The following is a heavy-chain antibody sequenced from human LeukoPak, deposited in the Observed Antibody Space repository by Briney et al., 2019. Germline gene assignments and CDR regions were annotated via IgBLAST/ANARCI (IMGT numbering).Heavy chain of an antibody. CDR2: IIGSGGST. CDR3: AKGLGRYSGSSDAFDI. CDR1: GFTFSSYA. D-gene: IGHD1-26*01. Sequence: GGSLRLSCAASGFTFSSYALSWVRQAPGKGLEWVSAIIGSGGSTYYADSVKGRFTISRDNSKNTLYLQMNSLRAEDTAVYYCAKGLGRYSGSSDAFDIWGQGTKVTVSS. V-gene: IGHV3-23*01. J-gene: IGHJ3*02.